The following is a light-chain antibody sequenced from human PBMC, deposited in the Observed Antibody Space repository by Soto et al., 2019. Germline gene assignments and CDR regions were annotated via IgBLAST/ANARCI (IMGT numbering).Light chain of an antibody. CDR1: QSISSY. CDR3: QQSYTTPYT. Sequence: DIQMTQSPSSLSASVGDRVTITCRASQSISSYLNWYQQKPGKAPKLLIYAASSLESGVPSRFSGCGSGTDFTLTISSLKPKDFASYYCQQSYTTPYTFGQETIREIK. V-gene: IGKV1-39*01. CDR2: AAS. J-gene: IGKJ2*01.